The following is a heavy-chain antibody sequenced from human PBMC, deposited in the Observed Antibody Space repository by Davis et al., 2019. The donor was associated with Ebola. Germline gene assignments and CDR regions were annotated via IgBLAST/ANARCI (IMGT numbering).Heavy chain of an antibody. J-gene: IGHJ6*02. CDR2: IYYSGST. Sequence: PSETLSLACTVSGGSISSYYWSWIRQPPGKGLEWIGYIYYSGSTNYNPSLKSRVTISVDTSKNQFSLKLSSVTAADTAVYYCARLATGQLVLLQDYYGMDVWGQGTTVTVSS. CDR3: ARLATGQLVLLQDYYGMDV. D-gene: IGHD6-6*01. V-gene: IGHV4-59*08. CDR1: GGSISSYY.